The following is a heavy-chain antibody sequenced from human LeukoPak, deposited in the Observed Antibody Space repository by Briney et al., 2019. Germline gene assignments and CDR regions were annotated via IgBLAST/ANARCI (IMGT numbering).Heavy chain of an antibody. V-gene: IGHV3-49*04. Sequence: PGGSLRLSCTASGFSLGDYAMSWVRQAPGKGLEWVGFIRSKGYGGTTEYAASVKGRFTISRDDSKSIAYLQMNSLKTEDTAVYHCTRPYGKGEVVPGYWGQGTLVNVSS. CDR1: GFSLGDYA. CDR3: TRPYGKGEVVPGY. J-gene: IGHJ4*02. D-gene: IGHD3-22*01. CDR2: IRSKGYGGTT.